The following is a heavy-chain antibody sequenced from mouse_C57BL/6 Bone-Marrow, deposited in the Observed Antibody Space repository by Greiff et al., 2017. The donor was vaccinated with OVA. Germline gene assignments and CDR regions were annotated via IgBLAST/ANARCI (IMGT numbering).Heavy chain of an antibody. CDR2: INPSSGYT. Sequence: VQLQPSGAELAKPGAFVKLSCKASGYTFTCYWMHWVKQRPGQGLEWIGYINPSSGYTKFNQKFKDKATLTADKSSSTAYMQLSSLTYEDSAVYYCARGGLLRGYVDVWGTGTTVTVSS. J-gene: IGHJ1*03. V-gene: IGHV1-7*01. D-gene: IGHD1-1*01. CDR3: ARGGLLRGYVDV. CDR1: GYTFTCYW.